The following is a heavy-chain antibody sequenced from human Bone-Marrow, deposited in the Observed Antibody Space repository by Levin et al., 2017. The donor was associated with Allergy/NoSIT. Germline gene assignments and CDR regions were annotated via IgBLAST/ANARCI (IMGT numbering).Heavy chain of an antibody. CDR3: TRSLVAPLFDY. D-gene: IGHD2-15*01. CDR1: GYTFSDYY. J-gene: IGHJ4*02. V-gene: IGHV1-2*02. CDR2: VNADSGGT. Sequence: ASVKVSCKTSGYTFSDYYIHWVRQAPGQGLEWVGWVNADSGGTRYAQRFQDRVAMTRDTSIRTAYMELSRLTSDDTAIYYCTRSLVAPLFDYWGQGTQVIVSS.